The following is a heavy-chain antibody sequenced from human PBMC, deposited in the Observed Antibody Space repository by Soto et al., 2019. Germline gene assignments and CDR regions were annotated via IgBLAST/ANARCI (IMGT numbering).Heavy chain of an antibody. Sequence: GGSLRLSCAASGFTFSSYSMNWVRQAPGKGLEWVSSISSSSSYIYYADSVKGRFTISRDNAKNSLYLQMNSLRAEDTAVYYCARSQLRYFDWSYDAFDIWGQGTMVTVSS. CDR1: GFTFSSYS. CDR2: ISSSSSYI. V-gene: IGHV3-21*01. J-gene: IGHJ3*02. D-gene: IGHD3-9*01. CDR3: ARSQLRYFDWSYDAFDI.